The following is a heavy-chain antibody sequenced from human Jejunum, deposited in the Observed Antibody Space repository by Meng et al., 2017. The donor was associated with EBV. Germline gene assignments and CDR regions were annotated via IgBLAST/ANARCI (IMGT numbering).Heavy chain of an antibody. CDR2: VKPNGIT. Sequence: QVQLVQSAAEVETPGASVEVSCKASGFTLTNYYMHWVRQAPGKGLEKMGIVKPNGITGYAQKFQGRVSMTRDTSTNTVYMEVSSLRFEDTAVYYCARETGGSGSPDYWGQGTLVTVST. J-gene: IGHJ4*02. CDR3: ARETGGSGSPDY. V-gene: IGHV1-46*01. CDR1: GFTLTNYY. D-gene: IGHD3-10*01.